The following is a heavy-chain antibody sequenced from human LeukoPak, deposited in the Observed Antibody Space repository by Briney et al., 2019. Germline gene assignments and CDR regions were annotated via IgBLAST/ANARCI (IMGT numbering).Heavy chain of an antibody. CDR1: GYTFTNYY. V-gene: IGHV1-2*02. J-gene: IGHJ4*02. CDR2: INPSGGST. D-gene: IGHD6-13*01. Sequence: ASVKVSCKASGYTFTNYYIHWVRQAPGQGLEWMGLINPSGGSTNYAQKFQGRVTMTRDTSISTAYMELSRLRSDDTAVYYCATTGYSSSWYYFDYWGQGTLVTVSS. CDR3: ATTGYSSSWYYFDY.